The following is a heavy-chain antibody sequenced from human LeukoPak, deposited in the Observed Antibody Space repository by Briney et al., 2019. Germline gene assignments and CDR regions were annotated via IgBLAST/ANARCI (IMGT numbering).Heavy chain of an antibody. J-gene: IGHJ4*02. CDR3: AINFQNCGGDCYSY. D-gene: IGHD2-21*02. Sequence: PSETLSLTCTVSGGSISSGNYYWSWIRQPAGKGLEWIGYIYYSGSTNYNPSLKSRVTISVDTSKNQFSLKLSSVTAADTAVYYCAINFQNCGGDCYSYWGQGTLVTVSS. CDR2: IYYSGST. V-gene: IGHV4-61*10. CDR1: GGSISSGNYY.